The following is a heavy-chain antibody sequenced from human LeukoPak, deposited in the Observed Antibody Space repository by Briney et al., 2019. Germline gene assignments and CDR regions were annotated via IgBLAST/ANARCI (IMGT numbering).Heavy chain of an antibody. D-gene: IGHD3-16*01. CDR2: IKQDGSEK. Sequence: GGSLRLSCAASGFTFSSYWMSWVRQAPGKGLEWVANIKQDGSEKYYVDSVKGRFTISRDNAKNSLYLQMNSLRAEDTAVYYCARDETGGLPRSYLQHWGQGTLVTVSS. J-gene: IGHJ1*01. CDR1: GFTFSSYW. CDR3: ARDETGGLPRSYLQH. V-gene: IGHV3-7*01.